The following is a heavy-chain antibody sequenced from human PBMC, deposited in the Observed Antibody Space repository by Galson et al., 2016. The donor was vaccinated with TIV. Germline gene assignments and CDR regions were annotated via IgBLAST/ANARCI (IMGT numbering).Heavy chain of an antibody. Sequence: SLRLSCAVSGFTFSSYFMNWVRQAPGKGLEWVASMKTGDIEEYNVNAVKGRFTVSRDSAKNSVDLQMNSLRVDDTAVYYCARWRGRQSEFESWGQGTLVTVSS. V-gene: IGHV3-7*01. D-gene: IGHD3-3*01. CDR1: GFTFSSYF. J-gene: IGHJ4*02. CDR2: MKTGDIEE. CDR3: ARWRGRQSEFES.